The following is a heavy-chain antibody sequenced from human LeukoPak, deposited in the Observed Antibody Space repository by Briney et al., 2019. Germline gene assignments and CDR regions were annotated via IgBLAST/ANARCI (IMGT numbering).Heavy chain of an antibody. CDR2: INHSGST. CDR1: GGSISSGGYY. Sequence: SQTLSLTCTVSGGSISSGGYYWSWIRQPPGKGLEWIGEINHSGSTNYNPSLKSRVTISVDTSKNQFSLKLSSVTAADTAVYYCARVRRWDAFDIWGQGAMVTVPS. CDR3: ARVRRWDAFDI. D-gene: IGHD2-15*01. V-gene: IGHV4-30-2*01. J-gene: IGHJ3*02.